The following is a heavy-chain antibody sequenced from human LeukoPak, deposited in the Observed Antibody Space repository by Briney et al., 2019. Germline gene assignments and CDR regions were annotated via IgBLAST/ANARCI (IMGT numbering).Heavy chain of an antibody. CDR2: INPNSGGT. Sequence: VASVKVSCKASGYTFTGYYMHWVRQAPGQGLEWMGWINPNSGGTNHAQKFQGRVTMTRDTSISTAYMELSRLRSDDTAVYYCARDRRDGYNFRFDPWGQGTLVTVSS. D-gene: IGHD5-24*01. CDR1: GYTFTGYY. V-gene: IGHV1-2*02. CDR3: ARDRRDGYNFRFDP. J-gene: IGHJ5*02.